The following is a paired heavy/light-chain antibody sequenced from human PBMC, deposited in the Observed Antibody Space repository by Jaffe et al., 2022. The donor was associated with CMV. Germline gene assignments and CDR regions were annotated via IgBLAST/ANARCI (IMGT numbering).Heavy chain of an antibody. V-gene: IGHV4-39*01. D-gene: IGHD3-9*01. J-gene: IGHJ4*02. CDR1: GDSVNSLNYY. CDR3: ARSSDILTGYPLYFDL. CDR2: LSYTGGT. Sequence: QLQLQESGPGLVKPSETLSLTCGVSGDSVNSLNYYWGWFRQPPGQGLEWIVSLSYTGGTYPNPHYNPSLKARVTVSVDSSRNQFSLNLNSVTATDTAVYFCARSSDILTGYPLYFDLWGQGTLVAVSS.
Light chain of an antibody. Sequence: EIVMTQSPAIVSVSPGERVTLSCRASQDVSYNLAWYQQKPGRAPRLLIYGTSTRATGIPARFTGSGSGPEFTLTISSLQSEDYAVYYCQQYHHWPLLTFGGGTKVEIK. V-gene: IGKV3-15*01. J-gene: IGKJ4*02. CDR2: GTS. CDR3: QQYHHWPLLT. CDR1: QDVSYN.